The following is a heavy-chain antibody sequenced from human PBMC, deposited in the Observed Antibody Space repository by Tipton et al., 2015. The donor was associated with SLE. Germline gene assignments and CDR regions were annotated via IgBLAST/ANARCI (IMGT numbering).Heavy chain of an antibody. CDR1: GGSISSGSYY. D-gene: IGHD6-25*01. Sequence: TLSLTCTVSGGSISSGSYYWSWIRQPAGKGLEWIGYIYTSGSTYYNPSLESRVTISVDTSKNQFSLKLSSVTAADTAVYYCARDRIMAASGFDYWGQGTLVTVSS. CDR2: IYTSGST. CDR3: ARDRIMAASGFDY. J-gene: IGHJ4*02. V-gene: IGHV4-61*09.